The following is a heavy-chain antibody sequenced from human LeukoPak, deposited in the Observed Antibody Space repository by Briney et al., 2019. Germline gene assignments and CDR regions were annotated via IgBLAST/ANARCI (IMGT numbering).Heavy chain of an antibody. J-gene: IGHJ4*02. Sequence: GGSLRLSCAASGFTVSSNYMSWVRQAPGKGLEWVSVIYSGGSTYYADSVKGRFTISRDNSKNTLYLQINSLRVEDTAVYYCTKFSLRGTYSFDHWGQGTLVTVSS. D-gene: IGHD1-26*01. CDR1: GFTVSSNY. CDR2: IYSGGST. V-gene: IGHV3-53*01. CDR3: TKFSLRGTYSFDH.